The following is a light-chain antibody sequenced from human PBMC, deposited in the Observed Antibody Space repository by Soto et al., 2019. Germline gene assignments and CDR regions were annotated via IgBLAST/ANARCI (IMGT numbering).Light chain of an antibody. CDR2: DAS. CDR3: QQRSNWPT. J-gene: IGKJ5*01. CDR1: QSVSSY. V-gene: IGKV3-11*01. Sequence: EIVLTQSPATLSLSPGERATLSCRASQSVSSYLAWYQQKPGQAPRLLIYDASNRATGIPARCSGSGSGTDFTLTISSLEPEGFAVYYCQQRSNWPTFGQGTRLEIK.